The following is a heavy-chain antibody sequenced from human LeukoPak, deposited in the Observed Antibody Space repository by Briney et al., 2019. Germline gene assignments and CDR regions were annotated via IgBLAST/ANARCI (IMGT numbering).Heavy chain of an antibody. V-gene: IGHV3-23*01. CDR3: ARGGYSSSSAY. D-gene: IGHD6-6*01. J-gene: IGHJ4*02. CDR2: VSGNGAGT. Sequence: PGGSLRLSCAASRFTFSSYAMSWVRQAPGKGLEWVSGVSGNGAGTYYADSVKGRFTISRDNAKNSLYLQMNSLRAEDTAVYYCARGGYSSSSAYWGQGTLVTVSS. CDR1: RFTFSSYA.